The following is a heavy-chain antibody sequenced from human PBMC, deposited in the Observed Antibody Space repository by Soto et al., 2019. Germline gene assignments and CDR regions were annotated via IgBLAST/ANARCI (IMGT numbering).Heavy chain of an antibody. CDR2: ISFDGKNK. J-gene: IGHJ4*02. D-gene: IGHD3-16*02. CDR3: ARERIMITFGGVIVPSPLDY. CDR1: GFTFSSYA. V-gene: IGHV3-30*04. Sequence: PGGSLRLSCAASGFTFSSYAMHWVRQAPGKGLEWVTVISFDGKNKYYAYSVKGRFTISRDDSKNTLYLQMNSLRAEDTAVYYCARERIMITFGGVIVPSPLDYWGQGT.